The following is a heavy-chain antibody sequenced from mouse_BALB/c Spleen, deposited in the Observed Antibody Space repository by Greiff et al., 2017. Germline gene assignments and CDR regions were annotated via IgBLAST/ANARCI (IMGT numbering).Heavy chain of an antibody. CDR3: ARGNYDCDYAMDY. CDR2: IDPANGNT. Sequence: EVKLQESGAELVKPGASVKLSCTASGFNIKDTYMHWVKQRPEQGLEWIGRIDPANGNTKYDPKFQGKATITADTSSNTAYLQLSSLTSEDTAVYYCARGNYDCDYAMDYWGQGTSVTVSS. D-gene: IGHD2-4*01. J-gene: IGHJ4*01. V-gene: IGHV14-3*02. CDR1: GFNIKDTY.